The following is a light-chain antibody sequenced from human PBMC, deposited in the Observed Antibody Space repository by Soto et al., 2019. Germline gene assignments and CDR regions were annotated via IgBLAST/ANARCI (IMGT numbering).Light chain of an antibody. Sequence: QSVLTQPPSVSGAPGQRVTISCTGSSSNIGAGYDVHWYQQLPGTAPKLLIYGNGNRPSGVPDRFSGSKSGTSASLAITGLQAEDEANYYCHSYDRRLSGSAVFGTGTTLTVL. CDR3: HSYDRRLSGSAV. CDR2: GNG. V-gene: IGLV1-40*01. J-gene: IGLJ1*01. CDR1: SSNIGAGYD.